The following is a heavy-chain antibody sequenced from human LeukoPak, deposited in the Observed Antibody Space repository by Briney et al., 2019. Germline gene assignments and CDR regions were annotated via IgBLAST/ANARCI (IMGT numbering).Heavy chain of an antibody. J-gene: IGHJ4*02. V-gene: IGHV3-30*18. CDR3: AKANHDSSGFSFDY. D-gene: IGHD3-22*01. CDR1: GFTLSSYA. CDR2: ISHDGNNE. Sequence: GGSLRLSCAASGFTLSSYAMTWVRQAPGKGLDWVAVISHDGNNEYYADSVKGRFTISRDNSKNTLYLQMNGLRAEDTAMYYCAKANHDSSGFSFDYWGQGTLVTVSS.